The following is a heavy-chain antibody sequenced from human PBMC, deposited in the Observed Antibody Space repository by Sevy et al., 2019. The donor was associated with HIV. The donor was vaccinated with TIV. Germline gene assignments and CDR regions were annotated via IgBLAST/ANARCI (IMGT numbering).Heavy chain of an antibody. J-gene: IGHJ4*02. V-gene: IGHV3-23*01. Sequence: GGSLRLSCAASGFTFSTYAMNWVRQAPGKGLEWVSSIGSGYSTYYADSLTGRFTISRDNSKNTLYLQMNSLRAEDTALYYWATRGSHMVLGGQPNYFESWGQGTLVTVSS. CDR2: IGSGYST. CDR1: GFTFSTYA. D-gene: IGHD3-10*01. CDR3: ATRGSHMVLGGQPNYFES.